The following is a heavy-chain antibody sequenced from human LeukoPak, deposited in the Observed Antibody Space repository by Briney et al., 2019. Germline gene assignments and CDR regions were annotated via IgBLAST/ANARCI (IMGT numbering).Heavy chain of an antibody. CDR1: AGTFSSYA. J-gene: IGHJ6*03. D-gene: IGHD2-15*01. CDR2: IIPIFGTA. CDR3: ARHCSGGSCYSGEYYMDV. Sequence: SVKVSCKASAGTFSSYAISWVRQAPGQGLEWMGGIIPIFGTANYAQKFQGRVTITADESTSTAYMELSSLRSEDTAVYYCARHCSGGSCYSGEYYMDVWGKGTTVTVSS. V-gene: IGHV1-69*13.